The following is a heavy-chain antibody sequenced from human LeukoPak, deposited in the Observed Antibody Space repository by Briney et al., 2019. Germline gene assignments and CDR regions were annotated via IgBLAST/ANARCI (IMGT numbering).Heavy chain of an antibody. CDR3: AREVPIVVVPAAKLHYYYYGMDV. CDR2: ISSSSSYI. Sequence: GGSLGLSCAASGFTFSSYSMNWVRQAPGKGLEWVSSISSSSSYIYYADSVKGRFTISRDNAKNSLYLQMNSLRAEDTAVYYCAREVPIVVVPAAKLHYYYYGMDVWGQGTTVTVSS. D-gene: IGHD2-2*01. CDR1: GFTFSSYS. V-gene: IGHV3-21*01. J-gene: IGHJ6*02.